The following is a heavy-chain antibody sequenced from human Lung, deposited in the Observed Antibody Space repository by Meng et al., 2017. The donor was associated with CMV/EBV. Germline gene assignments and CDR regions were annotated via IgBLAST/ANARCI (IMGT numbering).Heavy chain of an antibody. V-gene: IGHV3-30-3*01. D-gene: IGHD3-22*01. CDR3: ARESSGYYSY. CDR1: GFTFSSYA. Sequence: GESLKISCAASGFTFSSYAMHWVRQAPGKGLEWVAVISYDGSNKYYADSVKGRFTISRDNSKNTLYLQMNSLRAEDTAVYYCARESSGYYSYRGQGTLVTVSS. CDR2: ISYDGSNK. J-gene: IGHJ4*02.